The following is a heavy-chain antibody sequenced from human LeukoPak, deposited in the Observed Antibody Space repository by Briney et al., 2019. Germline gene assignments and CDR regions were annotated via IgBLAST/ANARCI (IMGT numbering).Heavy chain of an antibody. D-gene: IGHD2-2*01. J-gene: IGHJ5*02. Sequence: PSETLSLTCTVSGGSVSSGSYYWRWIRQPPGKGLEWIGYIYYSGSTNYNPSLKSRVTISVDTSKNQFSLKLSSVTAADTAVYYCARSYCSSTSCYFGGDWFDPWGQGTLVTVSS. CDR2: IYYSGST. V-gene: IGHV4-61*01. CDR3: ARSYCSSTSCYFGGDWFDP. CDR1: GGSVSSGSYY.